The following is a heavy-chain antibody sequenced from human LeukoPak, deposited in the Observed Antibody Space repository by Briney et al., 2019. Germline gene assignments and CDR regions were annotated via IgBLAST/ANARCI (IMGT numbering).Heavy chain of an antibody. D-gene: IGHD3-22*01. CDR3: TREWSSGYYSDY. J-gene: IGHJ4*02. CDR2: VNHRGTT. Sequence: SETLSLTCAVYGGSFSGYYWSWIRQSPARGLEWIGEVNHRGTTNYSPSLKSRVTISVDSSKNQFSLKMTSVTAADTAVYYCTREWSSGYYSDYWGQGILVTVSS. CDR1: GGSFSGYY. V-gene: IGHV4-34*01.